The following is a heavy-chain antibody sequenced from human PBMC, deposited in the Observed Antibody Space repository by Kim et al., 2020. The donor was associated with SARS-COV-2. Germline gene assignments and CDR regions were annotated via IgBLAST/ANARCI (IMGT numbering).Heavy chain of an antibody. V-gene: IGHV4-59*01. CDR3: ARGRSIAAAGTEIDY. D-gene: IGHD6-13*01. Sequence: SETLSLTCTVSGGSISSYYWSWIRQPPGKGLEWIGYIYYSGSTNYNPSLKSRVTIAVDTSKNQFSLKLSSVTAADTAVYYCARGRSIAAAGTEIDYWGRGTLVTVSS. CDR2: IYYSGST. J-gene: IGHJ4*02. CDR1: GGSISSYY.